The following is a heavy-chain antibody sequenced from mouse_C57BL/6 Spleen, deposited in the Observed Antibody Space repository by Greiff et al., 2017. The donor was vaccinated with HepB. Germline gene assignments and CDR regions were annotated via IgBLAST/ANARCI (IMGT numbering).Heavy chain of an antibody. CDR1: GFSFNTYA. J-gene: IGHJ4*01. V-gene: IGHV10-1*01. CDR2: IRSKSNNYAT. CDR3: VRQRDGDWSAMDY. D-gene: IGHD2-13*01. Sequence: EVQRVESGGGLVQPKGSLKLSCAASGFSFNTYAMNWVRQAPGKGLEWVARIRSKSNNYATYYADSVKDRFTISRDDSESMLYLQMNNLKTEDTAMYYCVRQRDGDWSAMDYWGQGTSVTVSS.